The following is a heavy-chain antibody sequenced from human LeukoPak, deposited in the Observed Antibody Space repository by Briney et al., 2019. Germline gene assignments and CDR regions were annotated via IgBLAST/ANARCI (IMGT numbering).Heavy chain of an antibody. CDR2: ITPIIVST. V-gene: IGHV1-69*08. Sequence: GASVKASCKPHGGTFRTHIFSWVREAPRHGLEWMGKITPIIVSTQYSEKFRDRLTITGDSLTVTSYMELSSLTPEDTAVYYCTRVNLRGSQYNWFDPWGQGTLVIVSS. CDR1: GGTFRTHI. CDR3: TRVNLRGSQYNWFDP. D-gene: IGHD1-26*01. J-gene: IGHJ5*02.